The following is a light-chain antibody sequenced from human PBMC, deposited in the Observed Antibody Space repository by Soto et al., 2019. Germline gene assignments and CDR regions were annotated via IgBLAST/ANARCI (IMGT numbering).Light chain of an antibody. CDR3: QQYNSYSHT. J-gene: IGKJ2*01. Sequence: DIQMTQSPSTLSASVGDRVTITCRASQGSSSWLAWYQQKPGKAPTLLIYKASSLESGVPSRFSGSGSGTEFTLTISSLQPDDFATYYCQQYNSYSHTFGQGTKLEIK. CDR1: QGSSSW. V-gene: IGKV1-5*03. CDR2: KAS.